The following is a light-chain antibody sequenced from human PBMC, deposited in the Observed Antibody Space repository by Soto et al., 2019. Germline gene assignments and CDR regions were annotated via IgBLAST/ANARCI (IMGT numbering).Light chain of an antibody. Sequence: DIQMTQSPSTLSASIGDRVTITCRASQTINCRLAWYQQKPGRPPKLLICVVSFLESGAPSRFSGSGTGTDFTLTISSLRPDDFATFYCQQYKVYPYTFGQGSRLDIQ. CDR3: QQYKVYPYT. CDR2: VVS. J-gene: IGKJ2*01. V-gene: IGKV1-5*01. CDR1: QTINCR.